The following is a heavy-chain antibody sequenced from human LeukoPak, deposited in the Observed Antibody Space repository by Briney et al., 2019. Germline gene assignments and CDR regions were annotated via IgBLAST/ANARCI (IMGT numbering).Heavy chain of an antibody. CDR1: GFTFDDYA. CDR3: AKAAYCGGDCYPEEYYFDY. J-gene: IGHJ4*02. CDR2: ISWDGGST. V-gene: IGHV3-43D*04. Sequence: GSLSLSCAASGFTFDDYAMHWVRQAPGKGLEWVSLISWDGGSTYYADSVKGRFTISRDNSKNSLYLQMNSLRAEDTALYYCAKAAYCGGDCYPEEYYFDYWGQGTLVTVSS. D-gene: IGHD2-21*02.